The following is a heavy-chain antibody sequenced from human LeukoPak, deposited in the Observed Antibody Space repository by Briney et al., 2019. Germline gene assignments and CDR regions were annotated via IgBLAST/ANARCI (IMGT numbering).Heavy chain of an antibody. J-gene: IGHJ4*02. V-gene: IGHV3-30-3*01. CDR3: TRETSSRYFDY. CDR1: GFTFSSCA. Sequence: GGSLRLSCAASGFTFSSCAMHWVRQAPGKGLEWVAVISYDGSNKYYADSVKGRFTISRDNSKNTLYLQMNSLRAEDTAVYYCTRETSSRYFDYWGQGTLVTVSS. CDR2: ISYDGSNK.